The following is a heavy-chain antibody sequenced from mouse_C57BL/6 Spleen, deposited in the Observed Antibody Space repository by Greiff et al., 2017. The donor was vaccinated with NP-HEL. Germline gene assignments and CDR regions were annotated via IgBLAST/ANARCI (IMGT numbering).Heavy chain of an antibody. CDR3: ARHEDNYSNVAWFAY. CDR2: FYPGSGSI. V-gene: IGHV1-62-2*01. D-gene: IGHD2-5*01. J-gene: IGHJ3*01. CDR1: GYTFTEYT. Sequence: VKLMESGAELVKPGASVKLSCKASGYTFTEYTIHWVKQRSGQGLEWIGWFYPGSGSIKYKEKFKDKATLTADKSSSTVYMELSRLTSEDSAVYFCARHEDNYSNVAWFAYWGQGTLVTVSA.